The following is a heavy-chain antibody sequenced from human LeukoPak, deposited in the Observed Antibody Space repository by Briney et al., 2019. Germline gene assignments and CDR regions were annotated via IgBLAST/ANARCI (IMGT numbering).Heavy chain of an antibody. J-gene: IGHJ6*03. CDR2: ISAYNGNT. CDR1: GYTFTSYG. Sequence: ASVKVSCKASGYTFTSYGISWVRQAPGQGPEWMGWISAYNGNTNYAQKLQGRVTMTTDTSTSTAYMELRSLRSDDTAVYYCARSRIVGATTAPYYYYMDVWGKGTTVTVSS. CDR3: ARSRIVGATTAPYYYYMDV. D-gene: IGHD1-26*01. V-gene: IGHV1-18*01.